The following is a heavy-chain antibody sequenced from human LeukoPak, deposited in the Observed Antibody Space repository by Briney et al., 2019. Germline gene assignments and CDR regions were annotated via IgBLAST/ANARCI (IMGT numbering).Heavy chain of an antibody. CDR2: IYYSGST. J-gene: IGHJ4*02. V-gene: IGHV4-39*01. Sequence: PSKTLSLTCTVSGGSISSSSYYWDWIRQPPGKGLEWIGAIYYSGSTNYNPSLKSRVTISVDTSKNQFSLKLSSVTAADTAVYYCARHRIPAALASAFDYWGQGTLVTVSS. CDR1: GGSISSSSYY. CDR3: ARHRIPAALASAFDY. D-gene: IGHD2-2*01.